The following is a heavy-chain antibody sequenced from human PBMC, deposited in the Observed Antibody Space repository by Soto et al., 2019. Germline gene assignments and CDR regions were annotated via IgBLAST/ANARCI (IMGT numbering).Heavy chain of an antibody. Sequence: GGSLRLSCAASGFTFSSYAMSWVRQAPGKGLEWVSAISGSGGSTYYADSVKGRFTISRDNSKNTLYLQMNSLRAEDTAVYYCAKYIGPYYDILTGYSTYFDYWGQGTLVTVSS. CDR3: AKYIGPYYDILTGYSTYFDY. CDR2: ISGSGGST. J-gene: IGHJ4*02. CDR1: GFTFSSYA. D-gene: IGHD3-9*01. V-gene: IGHV3-23*01.